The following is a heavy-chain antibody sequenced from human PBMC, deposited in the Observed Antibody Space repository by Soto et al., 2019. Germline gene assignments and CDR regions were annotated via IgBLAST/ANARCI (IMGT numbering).Heavy chain of an antibody. CDR3: AKDPSYIVATSFDY. CDR1: GFTFNTYS. Sequence: PGGSLRLSCAASGFTFNTYSMNWVRQAPGKGLEWVSSISGSSGSTYYADSVKGRFTISRDNSKNTLYLQMNSLRAEDTAVYYCAKDPSYIVATSFDYWGQGTLVTVSS. CDR2: ISGSSGST. D-gene: IGHD5-12*01. J-gene: IGHJ4*02. V-gene: IGHV3-23*01.